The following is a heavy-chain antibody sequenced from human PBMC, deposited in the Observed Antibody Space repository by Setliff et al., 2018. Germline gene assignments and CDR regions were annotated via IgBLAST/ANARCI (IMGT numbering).Heavy chain of an antibody. J-gene: IGHJ4*02. CDR1: GFTFSSYA. CDR2: ISWNSDSI. D-gene: IGHD4-4*01. CDR3: AKDTGYYFDY. Sequence: GGSLRLSCAASGFTFSSYAMSWVRQAPGKGLEWVSGISWNSDSIGYVDSVRGRFTVSRDNSKNTLYLQMNSLRGEDTAVYYCAKDTGYYFDYWGQGTLVTVSS. V-gene: IGHV3-23*01.